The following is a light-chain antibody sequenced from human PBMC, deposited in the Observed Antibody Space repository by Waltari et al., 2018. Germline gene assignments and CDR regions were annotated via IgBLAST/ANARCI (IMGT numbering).Light chain of an antibody. CDR2: SNN. CDR3: ATWDDNLNGVV. J-gene: IGLJ2*01. CDR1: SSNIGSQA. V-gene: IGLV1-44*01. Sequence: QSVLTQPPSASGTPGQRVTISCSGSSSNIGSQAVNWYQQLPGTAPKLLMYSNNPRPSGVPDRVSGSKSGTSASLAISGLQSEDEADYYCATWDDNLNGVVFGGGTKLTVL.